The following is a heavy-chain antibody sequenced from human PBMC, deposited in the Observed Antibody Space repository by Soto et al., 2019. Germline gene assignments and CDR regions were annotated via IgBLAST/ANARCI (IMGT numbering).Heavy chain of an antibody. D-gene: IGHD2-2*01. CDR1: GFTFSSYG. CDR2: IWYDGSNK. J-gene: IGHJ6*02. V-gene: IGHV3-33*01. CDR3: ARDLGPAAHYYYYGMDV. Sequence: QVPLVESGGGVVQPGRSLRLSCAASGFTFSSYGMHWVRQAPGKGLEWVAVIWYDGSNKYYADSVKGRFTISRDNSKNTLYLQMNSLRAEDTAVYYCARDLGPAAHYYYYGMDVWGQGTTVTVSS.